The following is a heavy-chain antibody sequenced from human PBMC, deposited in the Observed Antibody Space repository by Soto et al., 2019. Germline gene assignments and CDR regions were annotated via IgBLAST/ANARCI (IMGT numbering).Heavy chain of an antibody. J-gene: IGHJ5*02. CDR1: GFSLSTSGVG. CDR3: AHRWGLIAAAGTGWFDP. CDR2: IYWDDDK. Sequence: GSGPTLVNPTQTLTLTCTFSGFSLSTSGVGVGWIRQPPGKALEWLALIYWDDDKRYSPSLKSRLTITKDTSKNQVVLTMTNMDPVDTATYYCAHRWGLIAAAGTGWFDPWGQGTLVTVSS. V-gene: IGHV2-5*02. D-gene: IGHD6-13*01.